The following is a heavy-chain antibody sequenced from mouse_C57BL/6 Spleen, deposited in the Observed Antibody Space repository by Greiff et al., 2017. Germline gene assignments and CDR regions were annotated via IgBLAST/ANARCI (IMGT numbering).Heavy chain of an antibody. CDR2: INPSNGGT. CDR1: GYTFTSYW. CDR3: ARSYDSSSDRLAY. V-gene: IGHV1-53*01. D-gene: IGHD1-1*01. Sequence: QVQLQQPGTELVKPGASVKLSCKASGYTFTSYWMPWVKQRPGQGLEWIENINPSNGGTNYNEKFKSKATLTVDKSSSTAYMQLSSLTSEDSAVYYGARSYDSSSDRLAYWGQGTLVTVSA. J-gene: IGHJ3*01.